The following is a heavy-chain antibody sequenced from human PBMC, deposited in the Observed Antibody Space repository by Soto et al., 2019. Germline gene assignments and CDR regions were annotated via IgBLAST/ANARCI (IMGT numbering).Heavy chain of an antibody. D-gene: IGHD1-1*01. CDR2: MNPNTGNS. CDR1: GYTFTSYD. J-gene: IGHJ4*02. CDR3: ARRAETNGWNGFGADKYYFDF. Sequence: ASVKVSCKASGYTFTSYDIYWVRQATGQGLEWMGWMNPNTGNSGYAQKFQGRVTMTSDTSISTAHMELSSLRSEDTAVYYCARRAETNGWNGFGADKYYFDFWGQGALVTVSS. V-gene: IGHV1-8*01.